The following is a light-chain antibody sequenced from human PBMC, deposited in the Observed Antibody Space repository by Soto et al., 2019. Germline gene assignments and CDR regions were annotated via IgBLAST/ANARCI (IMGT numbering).Light chain of an antibody. Sequence: EIVMTQSPATLSVSPGERATLSCRASQSVSSNLAWYQQKPGQAPRLLIYGASTRATGIPARFSGSGSGTEFTLTITRLEPEDFAMYYCQQYSSSRTFGQGTKGDIK. J-gene: IGKJ1*01. CDR2: GAS. CDR1: QSVSSN. CDR3: QQYSSSRT. V-gene: IGKV3-15*01.